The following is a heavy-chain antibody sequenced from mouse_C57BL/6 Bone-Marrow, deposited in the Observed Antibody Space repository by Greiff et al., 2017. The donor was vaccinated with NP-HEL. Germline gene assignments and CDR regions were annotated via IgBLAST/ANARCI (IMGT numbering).Heavy chain of an antibody. J-gene: IGHJ1*03. Sequence: QVQLQQPGAELVKPGASVKLSCKASGYTFTSYWMHWVKQRPGQGLEWIGMIHPNSGSTNYNEKFKSKATLTVDKSSITAYMQLSSLTSEDSAVYYCASRRPCDGYYVGWYFDVWGTGTTVTVSS. CDR2: IHPNSGST. V-gene: IGHV1-64*01. D-gene: IGHD2-3*01. CDR3: ASRRPCDGYYVGWYFDV. CDR1: GYTFTSYW.